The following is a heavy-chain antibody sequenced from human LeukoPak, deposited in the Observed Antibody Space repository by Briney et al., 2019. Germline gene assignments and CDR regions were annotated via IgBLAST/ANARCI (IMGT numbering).Heavy chain of an antibody. CDR3: ARGQNIPA. J-gene: IGHJ4*02. Sequence: GGSLRLSCAASGFTVSSTYMNWVRQAPGKGLEWVSAIYSGGSTYYADSVKGRFTISRDNSKNTLYLQMNSLRAEDTALYYCARGQNIPAWGQGTLVTVSS. D-gene: IGHD1/OR15-1a*01. V-gene: IGHV3-53*01. CDR2: IYSGGST. CDR1: GFTVSSTY.